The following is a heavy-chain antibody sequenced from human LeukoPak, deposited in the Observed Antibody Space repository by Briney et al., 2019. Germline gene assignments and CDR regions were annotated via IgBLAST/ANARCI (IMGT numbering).Heavy chain of an antibody. D-gene: IGHD3-22*01. V-gene: IGHV4-34*01. CDR3: ARADYYDSSAYYWDYFDY. CDR1: GGSFSGFY. CDR2: ISHRGGA. Sequence: SETLSLTCTVYGGSFSGFYWTWIRQPPGKGLEWIGEISHRGGAHYNPSLKSRVTISVDTSKNQLFLQLSSLTAADTAVYYCARADYYDSSAYYWDYFDYWGQGTLVTVSS. J-gene: IGHJ4*02.